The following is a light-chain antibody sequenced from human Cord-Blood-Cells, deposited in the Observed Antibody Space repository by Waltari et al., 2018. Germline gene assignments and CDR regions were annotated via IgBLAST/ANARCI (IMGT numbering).Light chain of an antibody. CDR3: QQYGSSLRA. J-gene: IGKJ1*01. CDR1: QSVSSSY. CDR2: GAS. V-gene: IGKV3-20*01. Sequence: EIVLTQSPGTLSLSPGERATLSCRASQSVSSSYLAWYQQKPGQAPRLLIYGASSRATGIPDRFSGSGSGTDFNLTISRLEPEDFAVYYCQQYGSSLRAFGQGTKVEIK.